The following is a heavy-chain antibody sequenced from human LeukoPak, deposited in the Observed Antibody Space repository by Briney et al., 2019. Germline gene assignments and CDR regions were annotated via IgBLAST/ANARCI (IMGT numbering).Heavy chain of an antibody. Sequence: GGSLRLSCAASGFTVSSYYMNWVRQAPGKGLEWVSSISSSSSYIYYADSVKGRFTISRDNAKNSLYLQMNSLRAEDTAVYYCASDPARDYYDTSGYFRWVDYWGQGTLVTVSS. CDR1: GFTVSSYY. D-gene: IGHD3-22*01. J-gene: IGHJ4*02. V-gene: IGHV3-21*01. CDR3: ASDPARDYYDTSGYFRWVDY. CDR2: ISSSSSYI.